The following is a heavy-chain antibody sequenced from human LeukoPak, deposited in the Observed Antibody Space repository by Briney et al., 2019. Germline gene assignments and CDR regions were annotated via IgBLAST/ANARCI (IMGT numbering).Heavy chain of an antibody. V-gene: IGHV5-51*01. Sequence: GESLKISCKGSGYIFTNYWIGWVRQMPGKGLEWMGIIYPGDSDTRYSPSFQGQVTISADKSISTAYLQWSSLKASDTAMYYCARIAAAGKVNYYYYMDVWGKGTTVTISS. CDR1: GYIFTNYW. D-gene: IGHD6-13*01. CDR3: ARIAAAGKVNYYYYMDV. J-gene: IGHJ6*03. CDR2: IYPGDSDT.